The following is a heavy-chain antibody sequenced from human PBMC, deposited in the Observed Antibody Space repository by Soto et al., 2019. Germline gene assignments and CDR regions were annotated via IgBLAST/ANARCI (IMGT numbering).Heavy chain of an antibody. J-gene: IGHJ6*03. CDR2: ISWNSGSI. CDR1: GFTFDDYA. V-gene: IGHV3-9*01. Sequence: GGSLRLSCAASGFTFDDYAMHWVRQAPGKGLEWVSGISWNSGSIGYADSVKGRFTISRDNAKNSLYLQMNSLRAEDTALYYCAKADCSGGSCYSYTYMDVWGKGTTVTVSS. D-gene: IGHD2-15*01. CDR3: AKADCSGGSCYSYTYMDV.